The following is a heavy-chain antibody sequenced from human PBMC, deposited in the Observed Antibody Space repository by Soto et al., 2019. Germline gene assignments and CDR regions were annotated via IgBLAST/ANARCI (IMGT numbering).Heavy chain of an antibody. Sequence: QVQLQESGPGLVKPSETLSLTCTVSGGSISSYYWSWIRQPPGKGLEWIGYIYYSGSTNYNPSLKSRVTISVDTPKEQFTLKLSSVTAADTAVYYCARAYGGYADYWCQGALLTVSS. D-gene: IGHD5-12*01. CDR2: IYYSGST. J-gene: IGHJ4*02. CDR3: ARAYGGYADY. CDR1: GGSISSYY. V-gene: IGHV4-59*01.